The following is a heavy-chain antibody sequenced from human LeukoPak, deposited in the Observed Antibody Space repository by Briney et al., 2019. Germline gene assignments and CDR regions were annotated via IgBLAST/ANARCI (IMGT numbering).Heavy chain of an antibody. J-gene: IGHJ3*02. D-gene: IGHD2-21*02. CDR2: INPYNGNT. CDR3: ARDMTHDAFDI. CDR1: GYTFNLHG. Sequence: ASVKVSCKASGYTFNLHGVSWVRQAPGQGPEWMGWINPYNGNTHCAQRFQGRVFMTTDTSTSTAYMELRSLRSDDTAVYYCARDMTHDAFDIWGQGTMVTVSS. V-gene: IGHV1-18*01.